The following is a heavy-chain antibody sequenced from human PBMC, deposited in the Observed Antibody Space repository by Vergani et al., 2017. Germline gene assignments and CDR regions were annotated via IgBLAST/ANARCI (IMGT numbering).Heavy chain of an antibody. J-gene: IGHJ4*02. D-gene: IGHD6-19*01. V-gene: IGHV3-21*01. CDR3: ARDWQGAVAFDY. CDR2: ISSSSSYI. CDR1: GFTFSSYS. Sequence: EVQLVESGGGLVKPGGSLRLSCAASGFTFSSYSMNWVRQAPGKGLEWVSSISSSSSYIYYADSVKGRFTISRDNAKNSLYLQMNSLRAEDTAVYYCARDWQGAVAFDYWGQGTLVTVSS.